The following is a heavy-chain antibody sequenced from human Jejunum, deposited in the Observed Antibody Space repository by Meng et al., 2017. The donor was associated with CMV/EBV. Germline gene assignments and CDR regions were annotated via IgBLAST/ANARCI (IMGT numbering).Heavy chain of an antibody. J-gene: IGHJ5*02. V-gene: IGHV3-74*01. CDR2: VNNDGSDT. CDR3: VRDKPHNWFDP. Sequence: CAASGFIFSNYWMHWVRQAPGKGLVWVSGVNNDGSDTIYADSVKSRFTISRDNAKNTLYLQMNSLRAEDTGVYYCVRDKPHNWFDPWGQGTLVTVSS. CDR1: GFIFSNYW.